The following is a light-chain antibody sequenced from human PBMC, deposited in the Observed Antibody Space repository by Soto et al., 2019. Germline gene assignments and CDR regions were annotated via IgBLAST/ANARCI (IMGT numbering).Light chain of an antibody. Sequence: VLTQSPASLSLSPGERATLSCRAGQSGSDYLAWYQQKPGQPPRLLFFDASNRATGVPDRFSAGGSGTDFTLIISSLEPEDFAVYYCQQRVNWPPTFGGGTKVEI. V-gene: IGKV3-11*01. CDR3: QQRVNWPPT. CDR1: QSGSDY. CDR2: DAS. J-gene: IGKJ4*01.